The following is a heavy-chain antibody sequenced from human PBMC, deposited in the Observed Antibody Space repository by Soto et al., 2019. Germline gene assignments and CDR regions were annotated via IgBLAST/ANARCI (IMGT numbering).Heavy chain of an antibody. CDR2: IWYDGSNK. CDR1: GFTFSSYG. Sequence: QVQLVESGGGVVQPGRSLRLSCAASGFTFSSYGMHWVRQAPGKGLEWVAVIWYDGSNKYYADSVKGRFTISRDNSKNTLYLQMNSLRAEDTAVYYCARRGRVGATSSPVDYWGQGTLVTVSS. CDR3: ARRGRVGATSSPVDY. D-gene: IGHD1-26*01. V-gene: IGHV3-33*01. J-gene: IGHJ4*02.